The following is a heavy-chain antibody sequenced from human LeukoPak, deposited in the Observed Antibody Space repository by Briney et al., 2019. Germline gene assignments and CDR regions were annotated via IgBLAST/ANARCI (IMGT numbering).Heavy chain of an antibody. D-gene: IGHD5-24*01. J-gene: IGHJ4*02. V-gene: IGHV3-48*02. CDR2: ISSSSSTI. Sequence: GGSLRLSCAASGFTFSTYSMNWVRQAPGKGLEWVSYISSSSSTIYYADSVKGRFTISRDNAKNSLYLQMNSLRDEDTAVYYCARASSQRWLQLGGDWGQGTLVTVSS. CDR3: ARASSQRWLQLGGD. CDR1: GFTFSTYS.